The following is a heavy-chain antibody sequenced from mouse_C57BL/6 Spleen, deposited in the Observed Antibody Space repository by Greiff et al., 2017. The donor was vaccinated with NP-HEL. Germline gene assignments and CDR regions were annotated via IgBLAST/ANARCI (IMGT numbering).Heavy chain of an antibody. CDR2: IDPNSGGT. V-gene: IGHV1-72*01. Sequence: QVHVKQPGAELVKPGASVKLSCKASGYTFTSYWMHWVKQRPGRGLEWIGRIDPNSGGTKYNEKFKSKATLTVDKPSSTAYMQLSSLTSEDSAVYYCAREKGVVTTGFAYWGQGTLVTVSA. D-gene: IGHD2-2*01. J-gene: IGHJ3*01. CDR1: GYTFTSYW. CDR3: AREKGVVTTGFAY.